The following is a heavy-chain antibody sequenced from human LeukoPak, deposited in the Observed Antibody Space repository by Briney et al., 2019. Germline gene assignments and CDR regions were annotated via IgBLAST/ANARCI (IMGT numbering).Heavy chain of an antibody. CDR3: AREIVVVPAATLTGHDAFDI. CDR1: GGTFSSYA. Sequence: SVKVSCKASGGTFSSYAISWVRQAPGQGLEWMGGIIPIFGTANYAQKFQGRVTITTDESTSTAYMELSSLRSEDTAVYYCAREIVVVPAATLTGHDAFDIWGQGTMVTVSS. CDR2: IIPIFGTA. J-gene: IGHJ3*02. V-gene: IGHV1-69*05. D-gene: IGHD2-2*01.